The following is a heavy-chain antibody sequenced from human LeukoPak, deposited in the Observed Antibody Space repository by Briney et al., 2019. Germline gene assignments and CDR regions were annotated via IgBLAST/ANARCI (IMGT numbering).Heavy chain of an antibody. V-gene: IGHV4-34*01. CDR2: INHSGGT. CDR3: ALELVVPAALERLNAFDI. Sequence: PSETPSLTCAVSGGSFSGFRWHWIRQPPGKGPEWIGEINHSGGTTYNPSLKSRVTISVDTSKIQFSLNLTSVTAADTAVYYCALELVVPAALERLNAFDIWGHGTMVTVSS. D-gene: IGHD2-2*01. J-gene: IGHJ3*02. CDR1: GGSFSGFR.